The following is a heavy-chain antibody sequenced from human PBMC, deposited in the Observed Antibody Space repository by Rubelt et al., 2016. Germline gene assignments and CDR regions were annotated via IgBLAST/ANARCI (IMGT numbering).Heavy chain of an antibody. CDR2: FDPEDGET. V-gene: IGHV1-24*01. D-gene: IGHD3-3*01. Sequence: QVQLVQSGAEVKKPGASVKVSCKASGYTFTSYGISGVRQAPGQGLEWMGGFDPEDGETIYAQKFQGRGTMTEDKSTDTAYMELSSLRSEDTAVYYWATSHDFWSPHHAFDIWGQGTMVTVSS. CDR3: ATSHDFWSPHHAFDI. J-gene: IGHJ3*02. CDR1: GYTFTSYG.